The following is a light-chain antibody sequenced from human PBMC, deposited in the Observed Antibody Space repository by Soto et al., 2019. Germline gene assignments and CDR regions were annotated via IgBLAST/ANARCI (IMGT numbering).Light chain of an antibody. Sequence: QSVLTQPASVSGSPGQSITISCTGTSSDVGGYNYVSWYQQHPGKAPKLMIYDVSNRPSGVYNSFSGSKSGNTASLNISGLQDEDEADYSCSSYTSSSTLVVFGGGTKLTVL. J-gene: IGLJ2*01. CDR3: SSYTSSSTLVV. CDR1: SSDVGGYNY. V-gene: IGLV2-14*01. CDR2: DVS.